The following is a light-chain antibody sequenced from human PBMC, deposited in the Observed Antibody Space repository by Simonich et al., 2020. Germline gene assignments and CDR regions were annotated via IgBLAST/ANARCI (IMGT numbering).Light chain of an antibody. J-gene: IGKJ4*01. CDR2: DAS. CDR3: QQYDNLP. Sequence: DIQMTQSPSSLSASVGDRVTITCQASKDISNYLNWYQQKTGKAPKLLIYDASNLETGVPSRFSGSGSGTDFTFTISSLQPEDIATYYCQQYDNLPFGGGTKVEIK. V-gene: IGKV1-33*01. CDR1: KDISNY.